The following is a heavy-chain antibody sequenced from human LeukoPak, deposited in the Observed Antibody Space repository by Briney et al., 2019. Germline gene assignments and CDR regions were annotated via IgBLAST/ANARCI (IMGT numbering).Heavy chain of an antibody. CDR3: ARRAGGSNWFDP. J-gene: IGHJ5*02. V-gene: IGHV4-39*01. CDR1: GGSISSSSYY. CDR2: IYYSGST. Sequence: KPSETLSLTCTVSGGSISSSSYYWGWIRQPPGKGLEWIGSIYYSGSTYYNPSLKSRVTISVDTSKNQFSLKLSSVTAADTAVYYCARRAGGSNWFDPWGQGTLVTGSS. D-gene: IGHD2-15*01.